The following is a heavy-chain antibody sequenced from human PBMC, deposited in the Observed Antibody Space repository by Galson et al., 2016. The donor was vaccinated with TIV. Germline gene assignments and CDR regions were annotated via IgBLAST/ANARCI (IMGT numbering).Heavy chain of an antibody. CDR3: AKDERLGSYFDY. J-gene: IGHJ4*02. CDR2: ISSGGAST. CDR1: GFTFSSYA. Sequence: SLRLSCAASGFTFSSYAMSWVRQAPGKGLEWVSGISSGGASTYYADSVKGRVTISRDNSKNPVYLQVNSLRDEDTAVYYCAKDERLGSYFDYWGQGTLVTVSS. V-gene: IGHV3-23*01. D-gene: IGHD3-10*01.